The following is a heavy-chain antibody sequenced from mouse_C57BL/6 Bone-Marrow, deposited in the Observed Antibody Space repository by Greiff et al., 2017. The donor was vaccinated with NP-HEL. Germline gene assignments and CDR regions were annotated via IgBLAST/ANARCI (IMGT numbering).Heavy chain of an antibody. Sequence: QVHVKQSGAELARPGASVKLSCKASGYTFTSYGISWVKQRTGQGLEWIGEIYPRSGNTYYNEKFKGKATLTADKSSSTAYMELRSLTSEDSAVYFCARGAYYGNYGGFAYWGQGTLVTVS. J-gene: IGHJ3*01. CDR3: ARGAYYGNYGGFAY. D-gene: IGHD2-10*01. CDR1: GYTFTSYG. CDR2: IYPRSGNT. V-gene: IGHV1-81*01.